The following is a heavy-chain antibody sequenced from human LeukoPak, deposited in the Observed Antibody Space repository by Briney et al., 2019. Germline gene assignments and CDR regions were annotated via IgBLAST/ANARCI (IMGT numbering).Heavy chain of an antibody. CDR1: GFIFSDYY. V-gene: IGHV3-11*01. Sequence: GGSLRLSCAASGFIFSDYYMSWIRQAPGKGLEWVSYISSSGSTIYYADSVKGRFTISRDNSKNTLYLQMNSLRAEDTAVYYCAKRAAAAWFDPWGQGTLVTVSS. D-gene: IGHD6-13*01. CDR3: AKRAAAAWFDP. CDR2: ISSSGSTI. J-gene: IGHJ5*02.